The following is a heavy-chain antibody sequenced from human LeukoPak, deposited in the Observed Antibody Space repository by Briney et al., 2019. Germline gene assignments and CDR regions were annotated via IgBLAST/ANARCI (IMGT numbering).Heavy chain of an antibody. V-gene: IGHV2-5*02. Sequence: ESGPTLVNPTQTLTLTCTFPGFSLSTSGVGVGWIRQPPGKALERLALLYWDDDKRYSPSLKSRLTITKDTSKNHVVLTMTNMDPVDTATYYCAHGSGSSGWHDAFDIWGQGTMVTVSS. CDR2: LYWDDDK. CDR1: GFSLSTSGVG. J-gene: IGHJ3*02. D-gene: IGHD6-19*01. CDR3: AHGSGSSGWHDAFDI.